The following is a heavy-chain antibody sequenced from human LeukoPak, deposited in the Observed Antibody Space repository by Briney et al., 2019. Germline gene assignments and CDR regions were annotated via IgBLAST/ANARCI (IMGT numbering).Heavy chain of an antibody. Sequence: ASVKVSCKASGGTFSSYAISWVRQAPGRGFEWMGWISAYNGDTNYAQKFRGRVTMTKDTSTSTVYMELRSLKSDDTAVYYCARRHHWNDFWFDPWGQGTLVTVSS. CDR3: ARRHHWNDFWFDP. CDR2: ISAYNGDT. D-gene: IGHD1-1*01. CDR1: GGTFSSYA. J-gene: IGHJ5*02. V-gene: IGHV1-18*01.